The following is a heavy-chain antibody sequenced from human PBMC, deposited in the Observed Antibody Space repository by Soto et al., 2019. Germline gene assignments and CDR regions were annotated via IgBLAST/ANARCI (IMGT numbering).Heavy chain of an antibody. J-gene: IGHJ4*02. V-gene: IGHV4-39*01. CDR3: ARRGRGAGTFFG. D-gene: IGHD1-7*01. CDR2: IYYSGST. CDR1: GGSISSSSYY. Sequence: PSETLSLTCTVSGGSISSSSYYWGWIRQPPGKGLEWIGSIYYSGSTYYNPSLKSRVTISVDTSKNQFSLKLGSVTAADTAVYYCARRGRGAGTFFGWGQGTLVTVSS.